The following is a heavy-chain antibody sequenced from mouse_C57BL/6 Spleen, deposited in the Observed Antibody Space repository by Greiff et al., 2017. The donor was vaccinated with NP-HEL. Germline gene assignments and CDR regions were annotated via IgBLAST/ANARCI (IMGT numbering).Heavy chain of an antibody. CDR2: IDPNSGGT. Sequence: QVQLKESGAELVKPGASVKISCKASGYTFTSYWMHWVKQRPGRGLEWIGRIDPNSGGTKYNVKFKSKATLTVDKPSSTAYMQLSSLTSEDSAVYYCARYYSNYEKGPLGYWGQGTTLTVSS. CDR3: ARYYSNYEKGPLGY. D-gene: IGHD2-5*01. V-gene: IGHV1-72*01. J-gene: IGHJ2*01. CDR1: GYTFTSYW.